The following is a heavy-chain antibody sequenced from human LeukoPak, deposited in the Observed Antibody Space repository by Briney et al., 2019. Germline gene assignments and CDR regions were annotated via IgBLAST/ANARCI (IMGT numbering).Heavy chain of an antibody. CDR3: ARRNAYDDYLDAFDI. V-gene: IGHV1-8*01. Sequence: ASVKVSCKASGYTFISYEINWVRQATGQGLEWMGWMNPNSGHTGYAQKFQARVTMTRDTSISTAYMELSSLRSEDTAVCYCARRNAYDDYLDAFDIWGQGTVVTVSS. CDR1: GYTFISYE. CDR2: MNPNSGHT. J-gene: IGHJ3*02. D-gene: IGHD4-17*01.